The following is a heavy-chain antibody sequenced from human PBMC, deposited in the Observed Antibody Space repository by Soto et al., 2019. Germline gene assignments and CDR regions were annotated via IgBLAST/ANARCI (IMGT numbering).Heavy chain of an antibody. CDR1: GYSFTSYW. Sequence: GESLKISCKGSGYSFTSYWISWVRQMPGKGLEWMGRIDPSDSYTNYSPSFQGHVTISADKSISTAYLQWSSLKASDTAMYYCAIRSDRDGDSSGSSGGMDVWGQGTTVTVSS. J-gene: IGHJ6*02. V-gene: IGHV5-10-1*01. CDR3: AIRSDRDGDSSGSSGGMDV. D-gene: IGHD6-19*01. CDR2: IDPSDSYT.